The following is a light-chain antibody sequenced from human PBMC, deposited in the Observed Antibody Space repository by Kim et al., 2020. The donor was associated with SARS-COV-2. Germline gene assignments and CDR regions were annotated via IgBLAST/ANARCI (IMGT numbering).Light chain of an antibody. V-gene: IGLV6-57*03. CDR3: QSYDSTDYV. Sequence: NFMLTQPHSVSGSPGKTITISYTRSSDDITTNYVQWYQQRPGSAPTTVIYEDNRRPSGVPDRFSGSIDSSSNSASLTISGLQTEDEADYYCQSYDSTDYVFGTGTKVTVL. CDR2: EDN. J-gene: IGLJ1*01. CDR1: SDDITTNY.